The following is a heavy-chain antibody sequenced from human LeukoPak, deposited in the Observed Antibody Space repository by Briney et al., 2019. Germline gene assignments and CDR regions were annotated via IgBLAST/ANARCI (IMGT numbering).Heavy chain of an antibody. J-gene: IGHJ4*02. CDR1: DYTFTSYG. Sequence: ASVKVSCKASDYTFTSYGINWGRQAPGEGLEWMGWISAYNGNTKYAQKLQGRVTMTTDTSTSTAYMEMKSLGSDDTAVYYCARDRYCGGGSCYHLNYFDYWGQGTLVTVSS. CDR3: ARDRYCGGGSCYHLNYFDY. D-gene: IGHD2-15*01. V-gene: IGHV1-18*01. CDR2: ISAYNGNT.